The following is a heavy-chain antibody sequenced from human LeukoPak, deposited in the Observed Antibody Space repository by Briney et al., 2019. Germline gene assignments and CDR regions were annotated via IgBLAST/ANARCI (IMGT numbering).Heavy chain of an antibody. D-gene: IGHD6-13*01. CDR1: GFTVSSNY. Sequence: GGSLRLSCAASGFTVSSNYMSWVRQAPGKGLDWVSVIYSGGSTYYADSVKGRFTISRDNSKNTLYLQMNSLRAEDTAVYYCASDSAVRSWYEEGAFDIWGQGTMVTVSS. J-gene: IGHJ3*02. CDR3: ASDSAVRSWYEEGAFDI. CDR2: IYSGGST. V-gene: IGHV3-66*02.